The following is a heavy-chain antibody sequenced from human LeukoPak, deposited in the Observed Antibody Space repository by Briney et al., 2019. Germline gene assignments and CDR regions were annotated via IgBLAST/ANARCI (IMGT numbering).Heavy chain of an antibody. CDR1: GGTFSSYA. CDR3: ARDDDSSGYYSSSAFDI. V-gene: IGHV1-69*05. D-gene: IGHD3-22*01. Sequence: SVKVSCKASGGTFSSYAISWVRQAPGQGLEWMGRIIPIFGTANYAQKFQGRVTITTDESTSTAYMELSSLRSEDTAVYYCARDDDSSGYYSSSAFDIWGQGTMDTVSS. CDR2: IIPIFGTA. J-gene: IGHJ3*02.